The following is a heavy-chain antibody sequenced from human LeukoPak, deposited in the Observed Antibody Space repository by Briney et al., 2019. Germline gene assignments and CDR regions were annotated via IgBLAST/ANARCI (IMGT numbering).Heavy chain of an antibody. D-gene: IGHD3-9*01. CDR2: INPNSGGT. CDR1: GYTFTGYY. V-gene: IGHV1-2*04. CDR3: ARAGILTGYSYDSYYYGMDV. J-gene: IGHJ6*02. Sequence: ASVKVSCKASGYTFTGYYMHWVRQAPGQGLEWMGWINPNSGGTNYAQKFQGWVTMTRDTSISTAYMELSRLRSDDTAVYYCARAGILTGYSYDSYYYGMDVWGQGTTVTVSS.